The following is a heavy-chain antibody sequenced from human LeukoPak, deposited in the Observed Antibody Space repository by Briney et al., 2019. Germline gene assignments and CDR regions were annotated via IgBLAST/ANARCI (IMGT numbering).Heavy chain of an antibody. D-gene: IGHD2-2*02. V-gene: IGHV3-48*04. CDR3: ARGHCSSTSCYTNMDV. Sequence: GVSLRLSCAASGFTFSSYSMNWVRQAPGKGLEWVSYISSSSSNIYYADSVKSRFTISRDNAKNSLYLQMNSLRAEDTAVYYCARGHCSSTSCYTNMDVWGKGTTVTVSS. CDR2: ISSSSSNI. CDR1: GFTFSSYS. J-gene: IGHJ6*03.